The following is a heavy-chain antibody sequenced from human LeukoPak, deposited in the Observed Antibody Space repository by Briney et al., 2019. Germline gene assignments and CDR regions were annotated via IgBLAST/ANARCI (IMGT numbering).Heavy chain of an antibody. Sequence: GASVTVSLTSSVYTFTIYYMHWVRHPPAQGLEWMGIINPNCGTTSYAPKFQGTVNMTSATSTSTVYMELSSLRSEDTAVYSCARDPRRWQLWPESTYSYYGMDVWGQGTPVTVSS. CDR1: VYTFTIYY. J-gene: IGHJ6*02. V-gene: IGHV1-46*01. D-gene: IGHD5-18*01. CDR3: ARDPRRWQLWPESTYSYYGMDV. CDR2: INPNCGTT.